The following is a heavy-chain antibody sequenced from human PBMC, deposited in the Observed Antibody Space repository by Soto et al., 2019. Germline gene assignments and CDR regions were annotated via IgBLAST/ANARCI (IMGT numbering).Heavy chain of an antibody. Sequence: GGSLRLSCAASGFTFSTYAMTWVRQAPGKGLEWVSIISSSGDATYYLDSVKGRFTISRDNSRNTLNLQMHSLRAEDTAVYYCAKNGDFWSWGMDVWGQGTTVTVSS. D-gene: IGHD3-3*01. J-gene: IGHJ6*02. V-gene: IGHV3-23*01. CDR2: ISSSGDAT. CDR3: AKNGDFWSWGMDV. CDR1: GFTFSTYA.